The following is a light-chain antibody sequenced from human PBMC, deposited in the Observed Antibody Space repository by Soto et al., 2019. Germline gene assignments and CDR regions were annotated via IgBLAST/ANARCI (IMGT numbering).Light chain of an antibody. Sequence: EVVLTQSPATLSLSPGERATLSCRASQSVSSYLAWYQQKPGQAPRLLIYNASNRATGIPVRFSGSGSGTDFTLTISSLEPEAFAVYYCQQRSNWPPIYTFGQGTKLEIK. CDR3: QQRSNWPPIYT. CDR1: QSVSSY. V-gene: IGKV3-11*01. CDR2: NAS. J-gene: IGKJ2*01.